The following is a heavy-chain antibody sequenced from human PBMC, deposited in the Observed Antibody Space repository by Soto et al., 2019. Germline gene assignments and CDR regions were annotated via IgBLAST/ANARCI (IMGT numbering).Heavy chain of an antibody. CDR2: IYYSGST. V-gene: IGHV4-39*01. CDR1: GGSISSSSYY. J-gene: IGHJ6*02. CDR3: SRGGDCDLMDF. D-gene: IGHD2-21*02. Sequence: SEKLSHTCTVSGGSISSSSYYWGWIRQPPGKGLEWIGSIYYSGSTYYNPSLKSRVTISVDTSKNQFSLKLSSVTAADTAVYYCSRGGDCDLMDFCGQGSTDIGSS.